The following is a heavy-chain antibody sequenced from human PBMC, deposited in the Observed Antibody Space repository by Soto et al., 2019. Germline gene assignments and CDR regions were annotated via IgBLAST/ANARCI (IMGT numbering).Heavy chain of an antibody. CDR3: AVLSGVVANTDY. CDR2: INGAGYST. D-gene: IGHD3-22*01. V-gene: IGHV3-23*01. J-gene: IGHJ4*02. CDR1: GFTFDTYV. Sequence: GWSLRLSCAASGFTFDTYVMSWVRHAPGKGLEWVSAINGAGYSTYYADSVKGRFTISRDNSKNTLYLHMNGLRAEDTALYYCAVLSGVVANTDYWGQGNLVTGSS.